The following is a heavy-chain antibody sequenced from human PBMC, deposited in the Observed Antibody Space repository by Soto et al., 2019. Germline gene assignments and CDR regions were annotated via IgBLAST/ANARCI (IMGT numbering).Heavy chain of an antibody. V-gene: IGHV4-4*07. D-gene: IGHD6-13*01. Sequence: TXETLSLTCTVSGDSISSYYWNWIRQPAGKGLEWIGRIDASGNSNYNPSLKSRVTMSVDTSKKQFSLKVTSVTAADTAVYYCARYSSNWFQTEGMDAWGQGTTVTVSS. CDR3: ARYSSNWFQTEGMDA. CDR1: GDSISSYY. J-gene: IGHJ6*02. CDR2: IDASGNS.